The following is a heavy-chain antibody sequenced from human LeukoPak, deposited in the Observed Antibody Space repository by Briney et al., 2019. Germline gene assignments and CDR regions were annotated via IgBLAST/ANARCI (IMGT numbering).Heavy chain of an antibody. D-gene: IGHD3-22*01. V-gene: IGHV1-18*01. Sequence: DSVKVSCKASGYTFTGYGISWVRQAPGQGLEWMGWISGYNGNTNYAQKFQGRVIMTTDTSTSTDYMELTSLRSDDTAVYYCARGTTYGYSLYWGQGTLVTVSS. CDR1: GYTFTGYG. CDR2: ISGYNGNT. J-gene: IGHJ4*02. CDR3: ARGTTYGYSLY.